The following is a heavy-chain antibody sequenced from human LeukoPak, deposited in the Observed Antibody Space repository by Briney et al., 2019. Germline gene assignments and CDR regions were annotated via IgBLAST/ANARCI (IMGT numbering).Heavy chain of an antibody. CDR2: ISWDGGST. Sequence: GGSLRLSCAASGFTFDDYAMHWVRQAPGKGLEWVSLISWDGGSTYYADSVKGRFTISRENSKNSLYLQMNSLRADDTALYYCANDYGYYYYVDVWGKGTTVTVSS. V-gene: IGHV3-43D*03. D-gene: IGHD4-17*01. CDR3: ANDYGYYYYVDV. J-gene: IGHJ6*03. CDR1: GFTFDDYA.